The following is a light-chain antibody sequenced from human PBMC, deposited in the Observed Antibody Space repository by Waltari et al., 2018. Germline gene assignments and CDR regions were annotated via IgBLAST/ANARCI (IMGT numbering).Light chain of an antibody. CDR1: QSVLNISTNKKF. CDR2: WAS. Sequence: DIVMTQSPDSLAVSLGERATINCRSSQSVLNISTNKKFLAWYQQKPRQPPKLLIYWASTRESGVPDRFSGSVSGTDFTLTISSLQAEDVAVYYCQQYYSTPYTFGQGTKLEIK. J-gene: IGKJ2*01. CDR3: QQYYSTPYT. V-gene: IGKV4-1*01.